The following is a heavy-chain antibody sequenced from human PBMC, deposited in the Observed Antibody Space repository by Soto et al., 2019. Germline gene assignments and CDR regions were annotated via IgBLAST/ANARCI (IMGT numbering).Heavy chain of an antibody. V-gene: IGHV3-21*01. J-gene: IGHJ4*03. CDR3: ARGKDGYYSAAIRSYYFDY. CDR1: GFTFSSYS. D-gene: IGHD5-12*01. Sequence: EVQLVESGGGLVKPGGSLRLSCAASGFTFSSYSMNWVRQAPGKGLEWVSSISSSSSYIYYADSVKGRFTISRDNAKNSLYLQMNSLRAEDTAVYYCARGKDGYYSAAIRSYYFDYWGQGTTVTVAS. CDR2: ISSSSSYI.